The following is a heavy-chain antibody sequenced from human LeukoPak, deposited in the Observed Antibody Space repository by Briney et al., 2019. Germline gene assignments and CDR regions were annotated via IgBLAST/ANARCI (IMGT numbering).Heavy chain of an antibody. D-gene: IGHD4-11*01. J-gene: IGHJ4*02. CDR1: GGTFSSYA. CDR3: ARGGRLQNFDY. CDR2: IIPIFGTA. Sequence: GASVKVSCKAPGGTFSSYAISWVRQAPGQGLEWMGGIIPIFGTANYAQKFQGRVTITADKSTSTAYMELSSLRSEDTAVYYCARGGRLQNFDYWGQGTLVTVSS. V-gene: IGHV1-69*06.